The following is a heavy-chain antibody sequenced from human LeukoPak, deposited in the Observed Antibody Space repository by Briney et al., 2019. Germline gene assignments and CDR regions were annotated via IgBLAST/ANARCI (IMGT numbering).Heavy chain of an antibody. CDR2: IRYDGSNK. CDR1: GFTFSSYG. D-gene: IGHD2-2*01. V-gene: IGHV3-30*02. CDR3: AKAKNGKNVVPAATFDY. J-gene: IGHJ4*02. Sequence: GGSLRLSCAASGFTFSSYGMHWVRQAPGKGLEWVAFIRYDGSNKYYADSVKGRFTISRDNSKNTLYLQMNSLRAEDTAVYYCAKAKNGKNVVPAATFDYWGQGTLVTVSS.